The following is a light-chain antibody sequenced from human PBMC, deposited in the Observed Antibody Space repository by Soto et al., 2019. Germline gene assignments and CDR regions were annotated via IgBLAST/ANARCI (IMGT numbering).Light chain of an antibody. Sequence: DLQMTQSPSSLSASVGDRVAITCRASQNINSYISWYRQKPGKAPDLLIYIASTLQNGVPSRFSGTGFGTDFSLIISSLQPEDFATYYCQQTYGTPWTFGQGTQVEV. CDR3: QQTYGTPWT. J-gene: IGKJ1*01. CDR2: IAS. CDR1: QNINSY. V-gene: IGKV1-39*01.